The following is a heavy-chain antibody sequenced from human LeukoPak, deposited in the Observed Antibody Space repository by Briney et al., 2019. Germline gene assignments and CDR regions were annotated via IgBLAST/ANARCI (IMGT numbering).Heavy chain of an antibody. D-gene: IGHD3-10*01. J-gene: IGHJ4*02. CDR3: ARRAGVRRREASADYYFDY. CDR2: ISSSSSYI. CDR1: GFTFSSYS. V-gene: IGHV3-21*01. Sequence: GGSLRLSCAASGFTFSSYSMNWVRQASGKGLEWVSSISSSSSYIYYADSVKGRFTISRDNAKNSLYLQMNSLRAEDTAVYYCARRAGVRRREASADYYFDYWGQGTLVTVSS.